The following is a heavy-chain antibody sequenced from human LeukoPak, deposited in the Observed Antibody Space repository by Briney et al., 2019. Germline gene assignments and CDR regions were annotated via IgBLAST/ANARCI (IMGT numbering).Heavy chain of an antibody. CDR2: INPNSGGT. CDR1: GYTFTGYF. V-gene: IGHV1-2*02. D-gene: IGHD3-10*01. Sequence: ASVKVSCKASGYTFTGYFMHWVRQAPGQGLEWMGWINPNSGGTSYAQKFQGRVTMTRDTSISAAYMELSRLRSDDTAVYYCARYGSGSYYYYYMDVWGKGTTVTISS. J-gene: IGHJ6*03. CDR3: ARYGSGSYYYYYMDV.